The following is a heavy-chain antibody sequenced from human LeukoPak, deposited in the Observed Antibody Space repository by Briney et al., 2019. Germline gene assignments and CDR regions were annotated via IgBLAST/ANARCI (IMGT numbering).Heavy chain of an antibody. CDR3: ANQLSDYSTHFDY. Sequence: QSGGSLRLSCAASGFTFSSHGMHWVRQAPGKGLEWVAFIRYDGSNKYYADSVKGRFTISRDNSKNTLYLQMNSLRAEDTAVYYCANQLSDYSTHFDYWGQGTLVTVSS. J-gene: IGHJ4*02. D-gene: IGHD4-11*01. CDR1: GFTFSSHG. CDR2: IRYDGSNK. V-gene: IGHV3-30*02.